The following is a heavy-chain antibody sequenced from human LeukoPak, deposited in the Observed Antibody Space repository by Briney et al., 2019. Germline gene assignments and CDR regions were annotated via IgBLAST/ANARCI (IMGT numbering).Heavy chain of an antibody. V-gene: IGHV3-53*01. Sequence: GGSLRLSCAAPGLSVSINYMSWVRQAPGKGLEWVSVIYSGGTTDYVDSVKGRFTISRDNSKNTLFLQMNSLRAEDTAVYYCARVPGAYGSGTYYVWGQGTRVTVSS. CDR3: ARVPGAYGSGTYYV. CDR1: GLSVSINY. J-gene: IGHJ4*02. CDR2: IYSGGTT. D-gene: IGHD3-10*01.